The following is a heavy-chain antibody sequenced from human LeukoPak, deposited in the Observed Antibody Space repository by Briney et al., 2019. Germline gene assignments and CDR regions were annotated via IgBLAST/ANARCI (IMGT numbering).Heavy chain of an antibody. Sequence: GGSLRLSSAASGFTFSSYWMSWVRQAPGKGLEWVANIKQDGSEKYYVDSVKGRFTISRDNAKNSLYLQMNSLRAEDTAVYYCARGNDDYGDYGFDYWGQGTLVTVSS. D-gene: IGHD4-17*01. CDR2: IKQDGSEK. CDR3: ARGNDDYGDYGFDY. J-gene: IGHJ4*02. V-gene: IGHV3-7*05. CDR1: GFTFSSYW.